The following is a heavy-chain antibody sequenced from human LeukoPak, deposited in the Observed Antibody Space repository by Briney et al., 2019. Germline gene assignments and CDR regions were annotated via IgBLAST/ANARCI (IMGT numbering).Heavy chain of an antibody. V-gene: IGHV1-18*01. CDR3: ARGRGGCTNGVCYFEVYWFDP. CDR1: GYTFTSYG. Sequence: GASVKVSCKASGYTFTSYGISWVRQAPGQGLEWMGWISAYNGNTNYAQKFQGRVTMTRNTSISTAYMELSSLRSEDTAVYYCARGRGGCTNGVCYFEVYWFDPWGQGTLVTVSS. CDR2: ISAYNGNT. J-gene: IGHJ5*02. D-gene: IGHD2-8*01.